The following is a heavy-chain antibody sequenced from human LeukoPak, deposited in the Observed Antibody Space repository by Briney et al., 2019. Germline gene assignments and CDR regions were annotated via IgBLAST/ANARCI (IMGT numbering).Heavy chain of an antibody. CDR2: ISTTGST. D-gene: IGHD5-12*01. J-gene: IGHJ4*02. CDR1: GASISSYH. CDR3: ARGSGYDGRNFDY. Sequence: PSETLSLTCTVSGASISSYHWTWIRQPAGKGLEWIGRISTTGSTNYNPSLKSRVTISVDKSKNQFSLKLTSVTAADTAVYYCARGSGYDGRNFDYWGQGTLVIVSS. V-gene: IGHV4-4*07.